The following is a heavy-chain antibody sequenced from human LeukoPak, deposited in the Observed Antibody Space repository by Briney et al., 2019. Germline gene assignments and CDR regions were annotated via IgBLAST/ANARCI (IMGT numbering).Heavy chain of an antibody. V-gene: IGHV3-23*01. Sequence: GGSLRLSCAASGFTFSSYGMSWVRQAPGKGLEWVSGISGSGGGTHFADSVKGRFTISRDNSKNTLYLQMNSLRADDTAIYYCAKDQRSIAVAGYFDYWGQGTLVTVSS. J-gene: IGHJ4*02. CDR1: GFTFSSYG. CDR3: AKDQRSIAVAGYFDY. D-gene: IGHD6-19*01. CDR2: ISGSGGGT.